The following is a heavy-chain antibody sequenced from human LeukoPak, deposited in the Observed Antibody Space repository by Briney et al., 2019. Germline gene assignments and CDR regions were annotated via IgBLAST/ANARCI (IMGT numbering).Heavy chain of an antibody. D-gene: IGHD3-9*01. V-gene: IGHV4-39*01. CDR2: IYYSGST. Sequence: SETLSLTCTVSGGSISSSSSYWGWIRQPPGKGLEWIGGIYYSGSTYYNPSLKSRVTISVDTSKNQFSLKLSSVTAADTAVYCAGNRFFDLLSPFDHWGQGTLVTVSS. CDR1: GGSISSSSSY. J-gene: IGHJ4*02. CDR3: AGNRFFDLLSPFDH.